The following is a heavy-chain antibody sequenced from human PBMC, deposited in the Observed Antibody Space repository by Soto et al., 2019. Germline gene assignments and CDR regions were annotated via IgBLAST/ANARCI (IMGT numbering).Heavy chain of an antibody. V-gene: IGHV1-18*01. CDR1: GFTFYSYC. D-gene: IGHD2-15*01. CDR2: ISAYNGNT. CDR3: AADLRYCSGDSCDDY. Sequence: GASVKVSCKASGFTFYSYCISWGRQGPGQGLEWMGWISAYNGNTNYAQKLQGRVTMTTDTSTSTAYMELRSLRPEDTAVYYCAADLRYCSGDSCDDYWGQGTQVTVSS. J-gene: IGHJ4*02.